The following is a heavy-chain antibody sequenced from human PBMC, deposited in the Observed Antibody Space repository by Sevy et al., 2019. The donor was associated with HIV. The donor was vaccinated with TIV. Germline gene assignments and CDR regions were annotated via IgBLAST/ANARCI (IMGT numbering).Heavy chain of an antibody. CDR2: IIPIFGTA. CDR3: ARGIVVVVAATREFYYYGMDV. J-gene: IGHJ6*02. V-gene: IGHV1-69*13. D-gene: IGHD2-15*01. Sequence: ASVKVSCKASGGTFSSYAISWVRQAPGQGLEWMGGIIPIFGTANYAQKFQGRVTITADESTSTAYMELSSLRSEDTAVYYCARGIVVVVAATREFYYYGMDVWGQRTTVTVSS. CDR1: GGTFSSYA.